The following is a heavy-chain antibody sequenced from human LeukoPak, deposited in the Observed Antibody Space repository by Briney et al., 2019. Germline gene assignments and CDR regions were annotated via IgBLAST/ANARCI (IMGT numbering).Heavy chain of an antibody. CDR2: IYYSGST. CDR1: GGSISSYY. Sequence: PSETLSLTCTVSGGSISSYYWSWIRQPPGKGLEWIGYIYYSGSTNYNPSLKSRVTISVDTSKNQFSLKLSSVTAADTAVYYCARVRYYYDSSGYSKSYYYYYMDVWGKGTTVTISS. D-gene: IGHD3-22*01. J-gene: IGHJ6*03. CDR3: ARVRYYYDSSGYSKSYYYYYMDV. V-gene: IGHV4-59*01.